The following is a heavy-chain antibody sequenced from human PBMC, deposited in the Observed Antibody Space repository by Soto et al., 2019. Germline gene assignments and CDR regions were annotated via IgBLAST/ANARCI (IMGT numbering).Heavy chain of an antibody. D-gene: IGHD2-2*01. J-gene: IGHJ6*03. CDR1: GYTFTTYA. CDR2: INPGNGNT. Sequence: QVQLVQSGAEVKKPGASVKVSCKASGYTFTTYAMHWVRQAPGQRFEWMGWINPGNGNTQHSQKFQGRVTITRDTSASTAYMELSRLRAEDTAVYYCATSPDYCSSTSCYEGYYYYMDVWGKGTTVTVSS. V-gene: IGHV1-3*01. CDR3: ATSPDYCSSTSCYEGYYYYMDV.